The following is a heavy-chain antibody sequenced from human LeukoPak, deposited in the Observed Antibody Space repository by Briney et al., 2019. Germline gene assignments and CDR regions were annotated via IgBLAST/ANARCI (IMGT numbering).Heavy chain of an antibody. CDR1: GYIFPSYG. CDR3: ARDTEYCGGGSCYSGSYHYGMDV. D-gene: IGHD2-15*01. V-gene: IGHV1-3*01. J-gene: IGHJ6*02. CDR2: INAGNGNT. Sequence: ASVKVSCKASGYIFPSYGISWVRQAPGQRLEWMGWINAGNGNTKYSQKFQGRVTITRDTSASTAYMELSSLRSEDTAVYYCARDTEYCGGGSCYSGSYHYGMDVWGRGTTVTVSS.